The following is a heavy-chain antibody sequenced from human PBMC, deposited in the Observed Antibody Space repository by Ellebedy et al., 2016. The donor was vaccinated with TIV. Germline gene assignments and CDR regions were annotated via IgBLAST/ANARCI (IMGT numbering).Heavy chain of an antibody. CDR2: VKQDESEK. CDR3: ARDRTVTTGY. Sequence: PGGSLRPSCPPLGFSFSTYWMTWVLQPQGKGLEWVANVKQDESEKYYVDSLKVRFTISRDNAKNSLYLQMKSLRAADTAVYYCARDRTVTTGYWGQGTLVTVSS. CDR1: GFSFSTYW. V-gene: IGHV3-7*01. J-gene: IGHJ4*02. D-gene: IGHD4-17*01.